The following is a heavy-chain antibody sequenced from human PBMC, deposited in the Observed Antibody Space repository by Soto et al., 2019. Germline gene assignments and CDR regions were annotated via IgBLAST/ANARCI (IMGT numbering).Heavy chain of an antibody. J-gene: IGHJ6*02. CDR3: AREIRVWFGELLYYYGMDV. CDR1: GYTFTGYY. V-gene: IGHV1-2*02. CDR2: INPNSGGT. Sequence: GASVKVSCKASGYTFTGYYMHWVRQAPGQGLEWMGLINPNSGGTNYAQKFQGRVTMTRDTSISTAYMELSRLRSDDTAVYYCAREIRVWFGELLYYYGMDVWGQGTTVTVSS. D-gene: IGHD3-10*01.